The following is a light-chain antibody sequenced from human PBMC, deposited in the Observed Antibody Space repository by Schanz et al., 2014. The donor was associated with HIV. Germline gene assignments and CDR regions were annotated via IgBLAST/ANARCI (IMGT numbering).Light chain of an antibody. CDR3: AAWDDSPKGPV. CDR2: GNN. V-gene: IGLV1-40*01. J-gene: IGLJ3*02. Sequence: QSVLTQPPSVSGAPGQRVTISCTGSSSNIGTHYDVHWYQQLPGTAPKLLIYGNNNRPSGVPDRISASKSGTSASLAITGLQAEDEADYYCAAWDDSPKGPVFGGGTKLTVL. CDR1: SSNIGTHYD.